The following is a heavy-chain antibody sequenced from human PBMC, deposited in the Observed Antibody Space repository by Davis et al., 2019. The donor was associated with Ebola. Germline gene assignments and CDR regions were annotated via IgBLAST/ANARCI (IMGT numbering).Heavy chain of an antibody. CDR1: GASVSSGAYY. CDR2: IYYSGTT. CDR3: ARSGIVSAGREHFDN. Sequence: SETLSPTCTVPGASVSSGAYYWNWIRQPPGKGLEWLGYIYYSGTTNYNPSLRGRVTISVDTSKSQFSLNLSSVTAADTAVYYCARSGIVSAGREHFDNWGQGTLVTVSS. D-gene: IGHD6-13*01. J-gene: IGHJ4*02. V-gene: IGHV4-61*08.